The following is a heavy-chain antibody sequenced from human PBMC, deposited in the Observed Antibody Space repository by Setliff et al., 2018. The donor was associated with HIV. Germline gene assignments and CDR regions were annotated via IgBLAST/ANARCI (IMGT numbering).Heavy chain of an antibody. CDR1: GGSISGYY. D-gene: IGHD2-2*01. CDR3: AKVAVTGYCSTTSCQNWFDP. Sequence: SETLSLTCTVSGGSISGYYWSWIRQPPGKGLEWIGEINHSGSTNYNPSLKSRVTISLDTSKNQFSLRLISVTAADTAVYYCAKVAVTGYCSTTSCQNWFDPWGQGTLVTVSS. CDR2: INHSGST. J-gene: IGHJ5*02. V-gene: IGHV4-34*01.